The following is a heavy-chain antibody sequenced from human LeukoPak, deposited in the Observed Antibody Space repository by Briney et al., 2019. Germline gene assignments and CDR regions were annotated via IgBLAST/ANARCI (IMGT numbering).Heavy chain of an antibody. D-gene: IGHD3-10*01. V-gene: IGHV3-30*02. CDR3: AKDATYYYGSGNYYYMDV. J-gene: IGHJ6*03. Sequence: GGSLRLSCSASGFTFSSYGMHWVRQAPGKGLEWVTFIRYSGSNKYYADSVKGRFTISRDNSKNTLYLQMNSLRAEDTAVYYCAKDATYYYGSGNYYYMDVWGKGTTVTVSS. CDR2: IRYSGSNK. CDR1: GFTFSSYG.